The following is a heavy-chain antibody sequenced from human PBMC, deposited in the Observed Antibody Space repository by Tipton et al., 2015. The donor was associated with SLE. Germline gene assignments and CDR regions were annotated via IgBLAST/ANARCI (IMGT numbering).Heavy chain of an antibody. V-gene: IGHV4-61*09. D-gene: IGHD6-13*01. CDR2: IHHSGRT. J-gene: IGHJ4*02. Sequence: TLSLTCSVSGHSISSGDYFWSWVRRPAGKGLEWIANIHHSGRTYYNPSLKSRVTISMDTSKNQFSLKLSSVTAADTAFYYCARRWDTSTWDYWGQGTLVSVSS. CDR3: ARRWDTSTWDY. CDR1: GHSISSGDYF.